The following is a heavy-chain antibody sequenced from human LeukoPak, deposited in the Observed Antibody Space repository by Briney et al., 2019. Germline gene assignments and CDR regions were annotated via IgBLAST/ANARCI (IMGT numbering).Heavy chain of an antibody. D-gene: IGHD6-25*01. CDR1: GFIFSNYA. V-gene: IGHV3-30*18. CDR2: ISYDGSNK. J-gene: IGHJ3*01. Sequence: GGSLRLSCAASGFIFSNYAIHWVRQAPGKGLEWVAVISYDGSNKYYADSVKGRFTISRDNSKNTLYLQMNSLRAEDTAVYYCAKVPGSGTWGQGTMVTVSS. CDR3: AKVPGSGT.